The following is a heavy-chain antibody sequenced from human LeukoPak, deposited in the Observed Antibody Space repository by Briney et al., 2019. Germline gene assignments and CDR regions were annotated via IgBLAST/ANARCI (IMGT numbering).Heavy chain of an antibody. CDR1: GFTFSGSA. D-gene: IGHD2-2*02. CDR2: IRSKANSYAT. V-gene: IGHV3-73*01. Sequence: GGSLRLSCAASGFTFSGSAMHWVRQASGKGLEWVGRIRSKANSYATAYAASVKGRFTISRDDSKNTAYLQMNSLKTEDTAVYYCTSTVVPAAIPGRYYYYGMDVWGQGTTVTVSS. J-gene: IGHJ6*02. CDR3: TSTVVPAAIPGRYYYYGMDV.